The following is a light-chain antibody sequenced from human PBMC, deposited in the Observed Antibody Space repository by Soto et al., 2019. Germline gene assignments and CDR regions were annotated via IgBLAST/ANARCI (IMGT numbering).Light chain of an antibody. CDR1: SSDVGKFNL. CDR3: CSYAGSSTLV. J-gene: IGLJ3*02. Sequence: QSALTQPASVSGSPGQSITISCTGTSSDVGKFNLVSWYLQLPGKAPKLMIYEANKRPSGVSHRFSGSKSGNTASLTISGLQAEDEENYYCCSYAGSSTLVFGGGTKLTVL. V-gene: IGLV2-23*01. CDR2: EAN.